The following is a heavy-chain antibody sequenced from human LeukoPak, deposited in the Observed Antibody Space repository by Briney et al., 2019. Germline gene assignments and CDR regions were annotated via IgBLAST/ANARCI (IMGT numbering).Heavy chain of an antibody. CDR1: GMSFYGYF. D-gene: IGHD5-12*01. Sequence: SETLSLTCGVSGMSFYGYFWSWIRQPPGKGLEWIGEISQSGSTNYNPSLKSRVTISVDTSKNQFSLKLSSVTAADTAVYYCARTGYPRSSYFDYWGQGTLVTVSS. CDR3: ARTGYPRSSYFDY. V-gene: IGHV4-34*01. J-gene: IGHJ4*02. CDR2: ISQSGST.